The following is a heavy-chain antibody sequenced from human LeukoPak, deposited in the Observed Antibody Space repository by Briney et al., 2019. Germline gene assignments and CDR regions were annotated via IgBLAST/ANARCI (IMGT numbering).Heavy chain of an antibody. J-gene: IGHJ4*02. CDR1: GGSITSYY. D-gene: IGHD4-23*01. CDR3: ARAPPDGGNSGLYY. Sequence: SETPSLTCTVSGGSITSYYWSWIRQPPGKGLEWIGHFYYTGSTNYNPSLKSRVTISAETSRNQFSLRLNSVTAADTAVYYCARAPPDGGNSGLYYWGQGTLVTVSS. CDR2: FYYTGST. V-gene: IGHV4-59*12.